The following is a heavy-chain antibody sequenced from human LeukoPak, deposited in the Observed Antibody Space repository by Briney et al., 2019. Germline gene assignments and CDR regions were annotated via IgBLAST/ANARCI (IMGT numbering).Heavy chain of an antibody. CDR1: GFTFSNAW. D-gene: IGHD3-16*01. CDR2: IKSKTDGGTT. V-gene: IGHV3-15*01. CDR3: AREGEFWRPLDY. Sequence: GGSLRLSCAASGFTFSNAWMSWVRQAPGKGLEWVGRIKSKTDGGTTDYAAPVKGRFTISRDDSKNTLYLQMNSLKTEDTAVYYCAREGEFWRPLDYWGQGTLVTVSS. J-gene: IGHJ4*02.